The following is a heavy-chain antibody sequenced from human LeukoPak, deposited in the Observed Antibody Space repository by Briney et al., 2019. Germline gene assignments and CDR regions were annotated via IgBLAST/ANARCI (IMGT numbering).Heavy chain of an antibody. CDR3: ARASSSGWYDNYYGMDV. CDR1: GYTFTSYG. CDR2: ISAYNGNT. Sequence: GASVKVSCKASGYTFTSYGISWVRQAPGQGPEWMGWISAYNGNTNYAQKLQGRVTMTTDTSTSTAYMELRSLRSDDTAVYYCARASSSGWYDNYYGMDVWGQGTTVTVSS. J-gene: IGHJ6*02. V-gene: IGHV1-18*01. D-gene: IGHD6-19*01.